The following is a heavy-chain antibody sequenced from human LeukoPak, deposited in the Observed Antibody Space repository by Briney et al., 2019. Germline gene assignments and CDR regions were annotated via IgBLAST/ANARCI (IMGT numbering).Heavy chain of an antibody. J-gene: IGHJ4*02. V-gene: IGHV3-9*01. Sequence: GGSLRLSCAASGFTFDDYAMHWVRQAPGKGLEWVSGISWNSGSIGYADSVKGRFTISRDNAQNTLYLQMNSLRAEDTAVYYCARDTLGEGEDANYAVYYFDYWGQGTVVTVSS. CDR1: GFTFDDYA. CDR3: ARDTLGEGEDANYAVYYFDY. D-gene: IGHD4/OR15-4a*01. CDR2: ISWNSGSI.